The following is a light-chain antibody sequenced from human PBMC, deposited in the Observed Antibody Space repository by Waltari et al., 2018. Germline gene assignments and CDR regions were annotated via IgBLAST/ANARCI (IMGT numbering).Light chain of an antibody. J-gene: IGLJ2*01. V-gene: IGLV2-11*01. CDR1: SSDVGGSDY. Sequence: QSALTQPRSVSGSPGQSVTISCTGTSSDVGGSDYVSWYQQHPGKAPKLMIYDVNKRPSGVPDRFSGSKSGNTASLTISGLQADYEADYYCCSYAGSQTSVFGGGTKVTVL. CDR2: DVN. CDR3: CSYAGSQTSV.